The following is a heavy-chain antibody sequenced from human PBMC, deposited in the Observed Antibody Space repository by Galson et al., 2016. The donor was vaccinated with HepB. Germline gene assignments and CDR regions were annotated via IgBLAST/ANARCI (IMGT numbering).Heavy chain of an antibody. CDR2: IKSKVDGGAA. CDR1: GFTFSNVW. J-gene: IGHJ4*02. V-gene: IGHV3-15*07. Sequence: SLRLPCAASGFTFSNVWMNWVRQAPGKGLEWVGRIKSKVDGGAADYAAPVKGRFTISGDDSKNTLYLQMTGLKTEDTAVYYCTTVLSTASMSGWYDWGFDSWGQGTLVTVSS. CDR3: TTVLSTASMSGWYDWGFDS. D-gene: IGHD6-19*01.